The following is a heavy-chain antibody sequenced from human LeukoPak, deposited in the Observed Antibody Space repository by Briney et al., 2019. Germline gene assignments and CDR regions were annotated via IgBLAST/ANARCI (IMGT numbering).Heavy chain of an antibody. J-gene: IGHJ4*02. CDR3: ARQTGSGLFILP. CDR2: FYHGGST. Sequence: SETLSLTCTDSGYSISTGYYWDWIRQPPGEGLEWIGTFYHGGSTYYNPSLKSRVTISVDTSKNQFSLRLTSVTAADTAVYYCARQTGSGLFILPGGQGTLVTVSS. V-gene: IGHV4-38-2*02. CDR1: GYSISTGYY. D-gene: IGHD3/OR15-3a*01.